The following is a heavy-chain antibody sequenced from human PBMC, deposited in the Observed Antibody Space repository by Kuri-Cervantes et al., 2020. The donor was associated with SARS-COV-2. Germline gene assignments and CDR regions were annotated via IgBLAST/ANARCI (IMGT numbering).Heavy chain of an antibody. CDR3: AKEIRATTRFDASDI. J-gene: IGHJ3*02. D-gene: IGHD1-26*01. CDR2: ISGSGGST. Sequence: GESLKISCAASGFTFSSYAMSWVRQAPGKGLEWVSAISGSGGSTYYADSVKGRFTISRDNSKDTLYLQMNSLRAEDTAVYYCAKEIRATTRFDASDIWGQGTMVTVSS. CDR1: GFTFSSYA. V-gene: IGHV3-23*01.